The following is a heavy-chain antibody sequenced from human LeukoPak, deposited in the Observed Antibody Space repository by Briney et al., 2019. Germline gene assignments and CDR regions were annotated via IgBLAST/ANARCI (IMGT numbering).Heavy chain of an antibody. D-gene: IGHD1-20*01. CDR1: GFTFSSYA. CDR2: IGGGGEST. Sequence: GGSLRRSCAASGFTFSSYAMSWVRQAPGKGLEWVSTIGGGGESTYYADSVKGRFTISRDNSKNTVYLQMNSLRAEDAAVYYCAKVLSGSQDYWGQGTLVTVFS. J-gene: IGHJ4*02. V-gene: IGHV3-23*01. CDR3: AKVLSGSQDY.